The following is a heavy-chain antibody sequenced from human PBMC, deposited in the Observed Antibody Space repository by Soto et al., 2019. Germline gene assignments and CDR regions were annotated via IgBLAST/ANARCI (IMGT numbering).Heavy chain of an antibody. Sequence: GGSLRLSCAASGFTFSSYAMSWVHQAPGKGLEWVSAISGSGGSTYYADSVKGRFTTSRDNSKNTLYLQMNSLRAEDTAVYYCAKSIGYYIFDYWGQGTLVTVSS. J-gene: IGHJ4*02. V-gene: IGHV3-23*01. D-gene: IGHD1-26*01. CDR2: ISGSGGST. CDR1: GFTFSSYA. CDR3: AKSIGYYIFDY.